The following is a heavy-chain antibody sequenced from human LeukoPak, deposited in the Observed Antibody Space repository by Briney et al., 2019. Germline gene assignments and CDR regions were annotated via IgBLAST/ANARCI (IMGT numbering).Heavy chain of an antibody. CDR3: ARDGYYYNNSGYYAFDI. Sequence: GGSLRLSCAASGFTFSSNWMHWVRHAPGKGLVWVSRIQSDGSSTSYADSVKGRFTISRDNAKSTLYLQMNSLRAEDTAVYYCARDGYYYNNSGYYAFDIWGQGTMVTVSS. D-gene: IGHD3-22*01. CDR1: GFTFSSNW. V-gene: IGHV3-74*01. CDR2: IQSDGSST. J-gene: IGHJ3*02.